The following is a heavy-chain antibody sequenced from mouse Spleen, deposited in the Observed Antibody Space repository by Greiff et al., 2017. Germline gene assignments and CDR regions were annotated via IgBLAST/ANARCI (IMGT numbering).Heavy chain of an antibody. CDR3: ASLYDYDDGTAGYFDV. CDR1: GYTFTSYV. V-gene: IGHV1-14*01. CDR2: INPYNDGT. J-gene: IGHJ1*01. Sequence: EVQLQESGPELVKPGASVKMSCKASGYTFTSYVMHWVKQKPGQGLEWIGYINPYNDGTKYNEKFKGKATLTSDKSSSTAYMELSSLTSEDSAVYYCASLYDYDDGTAGYFDVWGAGTTVTVSS. D-gene: IGHD2-4*01.